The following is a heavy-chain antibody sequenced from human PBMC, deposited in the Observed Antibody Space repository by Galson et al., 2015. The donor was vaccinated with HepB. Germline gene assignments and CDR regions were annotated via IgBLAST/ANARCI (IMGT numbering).Heavy chain of an antibody. CDR3: ARDPIAGYSYGNREV. CDR2: ISAYNGNT. CDR1: GYTFTSYG. J-gene: IGHJ4*02. Sequence: SVKVSCKASGYTFTSYGISWVRQAPGQGLEWMGWISAYNGNTNYAQKLQGRVTMTTDTSTSTAYMELRSLRSDDTAVYYCARDPIAGYSYGNREVWGQGTLVTVSS. V-gene: IGHV1-18*01. D-gene: IGHD5-18*01.